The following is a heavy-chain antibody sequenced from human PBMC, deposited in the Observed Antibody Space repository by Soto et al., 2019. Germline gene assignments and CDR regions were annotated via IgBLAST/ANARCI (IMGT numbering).Heavy chain of an antibody. J-gene: IGHJ6*02. CDR3: VRIQLYYYYYYGMDV. Sequence: GGSMRLSCAASGFTFSSYSMNWVRQAPGKGLEWVSSISSSSSYIYYADSVKGRFTISRDNAKNSLYLQMNSLRAEDTAVYYCVRIQLYYYYYYGMDVWGQGTTVTVSS. V-gene: IGHV3-21*01. CDR2: ISSSSSYI. D-gene: IGHD5-18*01. CDR1: GFTFSSYS.